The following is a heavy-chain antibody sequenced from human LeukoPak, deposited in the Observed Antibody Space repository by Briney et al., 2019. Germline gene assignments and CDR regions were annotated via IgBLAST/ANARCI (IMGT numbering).Heavy chain of an antibody. J-gene: IGHJ6*03. Sequence: GGSLRLSCAASGFTFSSYSMNWVRQAPGKGLEWVSYISSSSSTIYYADSVKGRSTISRDNAKNSLYLQMNSLRAEDTAVYYCARPPRGDFWSGYYQYYYYMDVWAKGPRSPSP. V-gene: IGHV3-48*04. D-gene: IGHD3-3*01. CDR2: ISSSSSTI. CDR1: GFTFSSYS. CDR3: ARPPRGDFWSGYYQYYYYMDV.